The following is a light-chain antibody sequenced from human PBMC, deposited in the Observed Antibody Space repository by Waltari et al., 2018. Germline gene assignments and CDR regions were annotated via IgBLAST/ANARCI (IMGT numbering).Light chain of an antibody. CDR3: QQSYSFTRT. Sequence: DIQMTQSPSSLSASVGARVTITCRASQTISRYLNWYQQKPGKAPNLLIYAASSLQSGVPSRFSGRGSGRDFTLIITSLQPEDFATYYCQQSYSFTRTFGQGTKVEIK. J-gene: IGKJ1*01. CDR2: AAS. CDR1: QTISRY. V-gene: IGKV1-39*01.